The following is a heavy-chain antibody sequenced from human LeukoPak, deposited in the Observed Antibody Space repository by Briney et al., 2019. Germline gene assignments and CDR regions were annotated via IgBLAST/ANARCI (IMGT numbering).Heavy chain of an antibody. CDR1: GFTFSSSS. J-gene: IGHJ4*02. V-gene: IGHV3-48*02. CDR3: AREMAHYYGSSGYSF. CDR2: ISSSSSTI. D-gene: IGHD3-22*01. Sequence: GGSLRLSCAASGFTFSSSSMNWVRQAPGKGLEWVSYISSSSSTIHYAESVKGRFTISRDNAKNSLYLQMNSLRDEDTAVYYCAREMAHYYGSSGYSFWGQGTLVTVSS.